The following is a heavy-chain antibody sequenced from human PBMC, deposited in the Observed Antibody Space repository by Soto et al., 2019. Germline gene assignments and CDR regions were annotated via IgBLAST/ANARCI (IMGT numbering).Heavy chain of an antibody. CDR3: ARDSYCSSTSCYRAWFDP. CDR1: GYTFTSYG. D-gene: IGHD2-2*01. J-gene: IGHJ5*02. V-gene: IGHV1-18*01. Sequence: ASVKVSCKASGYTFTSYGISWVRQAPGQGLEWMGWISAYNGNTNYAQKIQGRVTMTTDTSTSTAYMELRSLRSDDTAVYYCARDSYCSSTSCYRAWFDPWGQGTLVTVSS. CDR2: ISAYNGNT.